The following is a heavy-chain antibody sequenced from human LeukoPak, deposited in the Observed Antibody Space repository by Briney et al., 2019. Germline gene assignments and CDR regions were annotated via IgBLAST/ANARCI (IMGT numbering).Heavy chain of an antibody. CDR2: IDPSDSYK. D-gene: IGHD2-15*01. J-gene: IGHJ4*02. CDR3: ARRGGDY. CDR1: GCHFTTYW. V-gene: IGHV5-10-1*01. Sequence: GGALRTSFKGSGCHFTTYWISWGRPMPGKGGGGMGRIDPSDSYKNYSPSFQVHVTISVDKSISTAYLQWSSLKASDTAMYYCARRGGDYWGQGTLVTVSS.